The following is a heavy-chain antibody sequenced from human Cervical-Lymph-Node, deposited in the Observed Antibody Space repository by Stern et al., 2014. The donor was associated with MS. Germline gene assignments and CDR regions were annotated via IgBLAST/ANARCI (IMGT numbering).Heavy chain of an antibody. CDR1: GGTFSNSV. CDR2: IILMLGTT. CDR3: ASERPSPRHYDSSYYGMDV. D-gene: IGHD3-22*01. J-gene: IGHJ6*02. Sequence: VQLVQSGAEVKRPGSSVKVSCKAAGGTFSNSVISWVRPAPGQGLEWMGGIILMLGTTNYSRKFQGRVTITADALTSTEYMRVGTLRSEDTAVYSCASERPSPRHYDSSYYGMDVWGQGTTVLVSS. V-gene: IGHV1-69*01.